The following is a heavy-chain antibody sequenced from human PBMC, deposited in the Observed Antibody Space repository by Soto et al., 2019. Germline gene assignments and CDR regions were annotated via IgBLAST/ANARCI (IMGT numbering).Heavy chain of an antibody. CDR2: INSGGGTK. D-gene: IGHD2-21*01. J-gene: IGHJ4*02. V-gene: IGHV3-48*03. Sequence: EVQLVESGGGLVQPGGYLRLSCAASGFTFSHYGMNWARHAPGRGHEWVTHINSGGGTKSYSDSVKGRFTISRDDAKNTLYLQMNSLRADDTAIYYCARDAEGINDFDYWGQGTLVTVSS. CDR3: ARDAEGINDFDY. CDR1: GFTFSHYG.